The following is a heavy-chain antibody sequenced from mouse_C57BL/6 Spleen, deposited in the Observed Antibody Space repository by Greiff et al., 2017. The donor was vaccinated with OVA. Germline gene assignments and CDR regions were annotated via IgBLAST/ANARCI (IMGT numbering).Heavy chain of an antibody. CDR2: INPNNGGT. Sequence: VQLQQSGPELVKPGASVKIPCKASGYTFTDYNMDWVKQSHGKSLEWIGDINPNNGGTIYNQKFKGKATLTVDKSSSTAYMELRSLTSEDTAVYYCARVTTVVALYYMDDWGQGTTLTGSS. J-gene: IGHJ2*01. V-gene: IGHV1-18*01. CDR1: GYTFTDYN. CDR3: ARVTTVVALYYMDD. D-gene: IGHD1-1*01.